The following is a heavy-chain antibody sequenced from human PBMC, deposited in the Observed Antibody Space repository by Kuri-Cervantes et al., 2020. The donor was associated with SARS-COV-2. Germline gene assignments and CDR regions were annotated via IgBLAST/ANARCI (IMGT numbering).Heavy chain of an antibody. Sequence: GGSLRLSCAASGFTFSSYAMAWVRQAPGKGLEWVSGISVSGGDTHYADSVRGRFTISRDNSKNTLYLQVNSLRAEDTAVYFCAKVNGILGSAWYGRAHFDYWGQGTLVTVSS. CDR3: AKVNGILGSAWYGRAHFDY. CDR2: ISVSGGDT. D-gene: IGHD6-19*01. V-gene: IGHV3-23*01. CDR1: GFTFSSYA. J-gene: IGHJ4*02.